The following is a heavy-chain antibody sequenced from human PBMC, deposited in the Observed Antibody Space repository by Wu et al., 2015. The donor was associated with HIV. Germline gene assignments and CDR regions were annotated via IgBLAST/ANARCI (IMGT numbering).Heavy chain of an antibody. CDR1: GATFTSYA. CDR3: AGGGGRTSMDPFDF. D-gene: IGHD5-18*01. J-gene: IGHJ4*02. Sequence: QVQLLQSGAEVKNPGSSVRVSCKASGATFTSYALSWVRQAPGQGLEWMGRLIPMYGTANYAQKFQGRVTITADESTSTAYMDVSSLRSDDTAVYYCAGGGGRTSMDPFDFWGQGTLVTASS. V-gene: IGHV1-69*13. CDR2: LIPMYGTA.